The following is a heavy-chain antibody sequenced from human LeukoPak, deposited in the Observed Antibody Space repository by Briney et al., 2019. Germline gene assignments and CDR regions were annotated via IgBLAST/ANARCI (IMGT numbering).Heavy chain of an antibody. Sequence: GGSLRLSCAASGFTFSDYYVSWIRQAPGKGLEWVSYISSSGSTIYYADSVKGRFTISRDNAKNSLYLQMNSLRAEDTAVYYCARDTTYYYDSSGYYYYYYYGMDVWGQGTTVTVSS. CDR2: ISSSGSTI. J-gene: IGHJ6*02. CDR1: GFTFSDYY. V-gene: IGHV3-11*01. CDR3: ARDTTYYYDSSGYYYYYYYGMDV. D-gene: IGHD3-22*01.